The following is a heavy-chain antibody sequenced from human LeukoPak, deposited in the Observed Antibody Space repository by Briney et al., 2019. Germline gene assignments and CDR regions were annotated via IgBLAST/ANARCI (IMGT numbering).Heavy chain of an antibody. V-gene: IGHV1-8*01. CDR2: VNPNSGNT. CDR3: ARALGSVVVMGMDAFDI. Sequence: GASVKVSCKTSGYTFTSYDLNWVRQATGQGLEWMGWVNPNSGNTGYAQKFQGRVTMTTDTSTSTAYMELRSLRSDDTAVYYCARALGSVVVMGMDAFDIWGQGTMVTVSS. CDR1: GYTFTSYD. J-gene: IGHJ3*02. D-gene: IGHD3-22*01.